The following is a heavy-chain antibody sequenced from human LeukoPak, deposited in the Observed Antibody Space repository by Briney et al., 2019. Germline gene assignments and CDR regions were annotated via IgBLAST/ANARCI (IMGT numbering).Heavy chain of an antibody. CDR2: LSGIGDNP. D-gene: IGHD2-8*01. Sequence: PGGSLRLSCGTSGFIFSSYAMSWVRQAPGKGLEWVSDLSGIGDNPNYADTVKGRFTISRDNSKNTLFLQMNSLRVEETAVYYCARSNGGWDYWGQGTLVTVSS. CDR3: ARSNGGWDY. CDR1: GFIFSSYA. J-gene: IGHJ4*02. V-gene: IGHV3-23*01.